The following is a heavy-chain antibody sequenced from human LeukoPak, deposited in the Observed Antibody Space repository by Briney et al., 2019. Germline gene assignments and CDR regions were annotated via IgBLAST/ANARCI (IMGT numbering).Heavy chain of an antibody. J-gene: IGHJ4*02. CDR3: ARNSGHYYGQNDY. CDR2: INPNGGST. V-gene: IGHV1-46*01. CDR1: GYTFTSYG. Sequence: ASVKVSCKASGYTFTSYGISWVRQAPGQGLEWMGIINPNGGSTTYAQKFQGRVTMTRDMSTSTAYMELSSLRSEDTAVYYCARNSGHYYGQNDYWGQGTLVTVST. D-gene: IGHD1-26*01.